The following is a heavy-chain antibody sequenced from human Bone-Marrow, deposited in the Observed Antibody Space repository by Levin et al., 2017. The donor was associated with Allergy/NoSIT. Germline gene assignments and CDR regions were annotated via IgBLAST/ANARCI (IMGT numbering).Heavy chain of an antibody. CDR3: TTFGFGELLYGVY. J-gene: IGHJ4*02. CDR2: IYSGGST. Sequence: GGSLRLSCAASGFTVSSNYMSWVRQAPGKGLEWVSVIYSGGSTYYADSVKGRFTISRDNSKNTLYLQMNSLRAEDTAVYYCTTFGFGELLYGVYWGQGTLVTVSS. CDR1: GFTVSSNY. D-gene: IGHD3-10*01. V-gene: IGHV3-66*02.